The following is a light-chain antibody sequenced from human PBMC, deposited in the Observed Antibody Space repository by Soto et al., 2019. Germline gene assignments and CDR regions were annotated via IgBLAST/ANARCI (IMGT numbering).Light chain of an antibody. CDR2: GAS. V-gene: IGKV1-9*01. Sequence: IQLTQSPSSLSASAGARVTITCRASQGFSSFLAWYQQKPGKAPNLLIYGASTLQSGVPSRFSGSGSGTDFTLTIASLQPEDFATYYCQQLNSYPRTFGQGTKVDIK. CDR3: QQLNSYPRT. CDR1: QGFSSF. J-gene: IGKJ1*01.